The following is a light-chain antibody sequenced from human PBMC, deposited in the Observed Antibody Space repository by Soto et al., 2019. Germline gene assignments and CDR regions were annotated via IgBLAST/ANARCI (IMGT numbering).Light chain of an antibody. CDR2: DVS. CDR1: SSDVGGYNY. V-gene: IGLV2-14*03. J-gene: IGLJ1*01. CDR3: SSYVSSSTPFYV. Sequence: HSVLTQPASVSGSPGQAITISCTGTSSDVGGYNYVSWYQHHPGKAPKLMIYDVSNRPSGVSNRFSGSKSGNTASLTISGLQAEDGADYYCSSYVSSSTPFYVFAAGTKVTVL.